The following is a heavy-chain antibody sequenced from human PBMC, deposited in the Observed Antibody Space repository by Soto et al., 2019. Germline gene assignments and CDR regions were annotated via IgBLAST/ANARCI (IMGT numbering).Heavy chain of an antibody. V-gene: IGHV1-69*01. Sequence: QVQLVQSGAEVKKPGSSVKVSCKASGGTFSSYTVNWVRQAPGQGLEWMGGLIPMFATAGYAQKFQGRLTITADESTNTAFMELSSLRFEDTAIYYCARDRHFDFWRDPGFDPWGQGTLVTVSS. CDR2: LIPMFATA. CDR3: ARDRHFDFWRDPGFDP. J-gene: IGHJ5*02. CDR1: GGTFSSYT. D-gene: IGHD3-3*01.